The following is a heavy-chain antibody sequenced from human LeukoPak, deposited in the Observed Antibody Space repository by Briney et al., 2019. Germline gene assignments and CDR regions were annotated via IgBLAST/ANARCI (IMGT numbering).Heavy chain of an antibody. Sequence: GASVKVSCKASGYTFTDYYLHWVRQAPGQGLEWMGWINPNSGDTDYAQKFQGRVTMTRDTSISTAYMELSRLRYDDTAVYYCARDMDTGPDPFDYWGQGTLVTVSS. CDR2: INPNSGDT. CDR1: GYTFTDYY. J-gene: IGHJ4*02. V-gene: IGHV1-2*02. D-gene: IGHD5-18*01. CDR3: ARDMDTGPDPFDY.